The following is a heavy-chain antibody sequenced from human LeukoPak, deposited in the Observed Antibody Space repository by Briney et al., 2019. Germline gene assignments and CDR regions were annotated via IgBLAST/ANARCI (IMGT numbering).Heavy chain of an antibody. CDR3: ARHRYSSGSGRRGYFDY. J-gene: IGHJ4*02. CDR2: ISYSGNT. CDR1: GGSINSDY. D-gene: IGHD3-10*01. Sequence: SETLSLTCTVSGGSINSDYWSWIRQPPGKGLEWIAYISYSGNTEYNPSLKSRVTISADTSKNQFSLKLSAVTAADTAVYYCARHRYSSGSGRRGYFDYWGQGSLVTVSS. V-gene: IGHV4-59*08.